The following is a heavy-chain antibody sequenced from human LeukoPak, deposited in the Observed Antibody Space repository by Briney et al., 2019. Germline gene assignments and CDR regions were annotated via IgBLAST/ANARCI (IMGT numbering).Heavy chain of an antibody. V-gene: IGHV3-30*04. J-gene: IGHJ3*02. D-gene: IGHD6-19*01. CDR3: ARSGVQWQWLLTYDAFDI. CDR1: GFTFSSYA. CDR2: ISYDGSNK. Sequence: PGRSLRLSCAASGFTFSSYAIHWVRQAPGKGLEWVAVISYDGSNKYYADSVKGRFTISRDNSKNTLFVQMNSLRTEDTAVYYCARSGVQWQWLLTYDAFDIWGQGTMVTVSS.